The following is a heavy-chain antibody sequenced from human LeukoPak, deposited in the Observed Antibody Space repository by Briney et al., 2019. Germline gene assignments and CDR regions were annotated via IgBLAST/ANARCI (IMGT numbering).Heavy chain of an antibody. CDR2: ISSGGTYE. V-gene: IGHV3-30*01. Sequence: GKSLRLSCAASGFTFSNYAMHWVRQAPGKGLEWVSLISSGGTYEYYADSVKGRCTISRDNSKNTLYLQLNSLGAEDTAVYYCASDSTYYYDSGSSGPHYFDNWGQGTLVTVSS. CDR1: GFTFSNYA. J-gene: IGHJ4*02. D-gene: IGHD3-10*01. CDR3: ASDSTYYYDSGSSGPHYFDN.